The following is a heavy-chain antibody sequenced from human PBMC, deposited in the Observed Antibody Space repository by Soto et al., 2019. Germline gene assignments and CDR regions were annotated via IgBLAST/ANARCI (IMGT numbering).Heavy chain of an antibody. CDR1: GDSISRNS. J-gene: IGHJ4*02. CDR3: VRGQPPSPIDY. V-gene: IGHV4-59*01. Sequence: SETLSISCTVHGDSISRNSWCWIRQPPGERLEWIGYIYNSGSTNYNPSLNSRATMSVDTSKNQFSLKVRSVTAADTAVYYCVRGQPPSPIDYSGPAPLVTLS. CDR2: IYNSGST.